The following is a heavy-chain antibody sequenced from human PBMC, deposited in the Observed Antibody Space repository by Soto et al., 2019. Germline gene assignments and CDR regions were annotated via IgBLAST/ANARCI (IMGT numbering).Heavy chain of an antibody. CDR3: ARDSGGDYGET. CDR2: IIPILGIA. CDR1: GGTFSSYT. J-gene: IGHJ4*02. Sequence: QVQLVQSGAEVKKPGSSVKVSCKASGGTFSSYTISWVRQAPGQGLEWMGRIIPILGIANYAQKFQGRVPITADKSTSTAYMELSSLRSEDTAVYYCARDSGGDYGETWGQGTLVTVSS. V-gene: IGHV1-69*08. D-gene: IGHD4-17*01.